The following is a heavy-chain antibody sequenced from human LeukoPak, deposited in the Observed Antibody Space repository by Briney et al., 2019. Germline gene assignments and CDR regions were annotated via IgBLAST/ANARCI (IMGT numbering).Heavy chain of an antibody. CDR1: GASINGYF. Sequence: PSETLSLTCTVSGASINGYFWNWIRQPPGKGLEWIGYIYYSGNANYNPSLYNPSLKSRLTILVDTSKNQFSLKLSSVAAVDTAVYYCERGGSSLDSWGQGTLVTVSS. CDR3: ERGGSSLDS. D-gene: IGHD6-13*01. V-gene: IGHV4-59*01. J-gene: IGHJ4*02. CDR2: IYYSGNA.